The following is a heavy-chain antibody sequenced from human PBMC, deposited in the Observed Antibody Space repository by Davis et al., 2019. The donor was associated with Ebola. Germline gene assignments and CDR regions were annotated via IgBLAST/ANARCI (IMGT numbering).Heavy chain of an antibody. CDR3: VRDRGWLQHDF. Sequence: PGGSLRLSCAASGFTFSSYWMTWVRQAPCNVLPCLSYIKGDGTNKNYVDSVKGRFTISRDNAKNSLSLQMNSLRAEDTAVYYCVRDRGWLQHDFWGQGTLVIVSS. J-gene: IGHJ4*02. D-gene: IGHD5-24*01. CDR1: GFTFSSYW. CDR2: IKGDGTNK. V-gene: IGHV3-7*01.